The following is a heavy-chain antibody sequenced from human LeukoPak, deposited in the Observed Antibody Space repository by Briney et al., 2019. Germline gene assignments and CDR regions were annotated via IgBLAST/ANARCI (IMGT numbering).Heavy chain of an antibody. Sequence: SETLSLTCAVYGGSFSGYYWGWIRQPPGKGLEWIGIIYYSGITHYNPSLKSRVTILVDTSKNQFSLKLSSVTDADTAVYYCARVRRSLNWFDSWGQGTLVTVSS. D-gene: IGHD3-3*01. CDR1: GGSFSGYY. J-gene: IGHJ5*01. CDR3: ARVRRSLNWFDS. CDR2: IYYSGIT. V-gene: IGHV4-34*01.